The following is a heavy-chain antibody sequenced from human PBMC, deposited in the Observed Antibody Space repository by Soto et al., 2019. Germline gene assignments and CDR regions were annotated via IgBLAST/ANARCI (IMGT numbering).Heavy chain of an antibody. CDR2: ARNKAFSYTT. CDR1: GFSFSDHY. D-gene: IGHD3-16*01. J-gene: IGHJ4*02. Sequence: EVQLVESGGGLVQPGGSLRLSCAASGFSFSDHYMNWVRQAPGKGLEWVGRARNKAFSYTTDYAASVKGRFTISRDDSTNSLYLQIDRLKTEDTAIYYCAREWGTRGMFDNWGQGTQVTVSS. V-gene: IGHV3-72*01. CDR3: AREWGTRGMFDN.